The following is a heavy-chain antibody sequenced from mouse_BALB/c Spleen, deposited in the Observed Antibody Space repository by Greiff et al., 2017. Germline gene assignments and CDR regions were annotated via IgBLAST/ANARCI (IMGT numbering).Heavy chain of an antibody. Sequence: ESGAELVKPGASVKLSCTASGFNIKDTYMHWVKQRPEQGLEWIGRIDPANGNTKYDPKFQGKATITADTSSNTAYLQLSSLTSEDTAVYYCARSLDYPAYWGQGTLVTVSA. CDR1: GFNIKDTY. V-gene: IGHV14-3*02. CDR3: ARSLDYPAY. CDR2: IDPANGNT. D-gene: IGHD2-4*01. J-gene: IGHJ3*01.